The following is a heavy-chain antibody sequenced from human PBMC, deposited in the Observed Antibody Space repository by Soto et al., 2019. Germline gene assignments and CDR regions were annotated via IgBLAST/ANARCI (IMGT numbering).Heavy chain of an antibody. J-gene: IGHJ4*02. Sequence: EVQLLESGGGLVQPGGSLRLSCAASGFTFSSYAMSWVRQAPGKGLEWVSAISGSGGSTYYADSVKGRLTISRDNSKNTLYLQMNSLRAEDTAVYYCAKNVITMIVVGGFSDYWGQGTLVTVSS. D-gene: IGHD3-22*01. CDR3: AKNVITMIVVGGFSDY. CDR2: ISGSGGST. CDR1: GFTFSSYA. V-gene: IGHV3-23*01.